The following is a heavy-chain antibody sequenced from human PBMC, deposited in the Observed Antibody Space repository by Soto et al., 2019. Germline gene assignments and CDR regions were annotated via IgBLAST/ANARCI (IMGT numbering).Heavy chain of an antibody. Sequence: QVPVVQSGAEVKKPGASVKVSCKASGYTFTNYAIAWLRQAPGQGLEWMGWIRSYNYDSHYTNYAHKFQGRVTMTTDTSTATTYMELMSLRSDDTAVYYCARCSRYSLWTDSTSPIYFFDFWGQGTLVTVSS. CDR2: IRSYNYDSHYT. V-gene: IGHV1-18*01. CDR1: GYTFTNYA. J-gene: IGHJ4*02. CDR3: ARCSRYSLWTDSTSPIYFFDF. D-gene: IGHD2-21*01.